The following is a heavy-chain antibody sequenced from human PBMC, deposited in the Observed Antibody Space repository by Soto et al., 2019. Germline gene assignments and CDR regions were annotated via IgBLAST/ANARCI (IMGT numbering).Heavy chain of an antibody. V-gene: IGHV5-51*01. CDR1: GCSLANYW. Sequence: QTSSDKGCGCSLANYWIGWVRQMPGKGLEWMGIIYPSDSDTRYNPSFQGQVTISGDKSINTVYLQWSSLKASDTATYYCARGPTTLLDYWGQGTLVTVSS. CDR2: IYPSDSDT. CDR3: ARGPTTLLDY. J-gene: IGHJ4*02. D-gene: IGHD1-26*01.